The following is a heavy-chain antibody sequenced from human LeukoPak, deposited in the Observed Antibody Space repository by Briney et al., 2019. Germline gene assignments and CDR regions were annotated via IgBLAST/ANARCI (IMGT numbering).Heavy chain of an antibody. CDR2: IDPNSGGT. D-gene: IGHD6-19*01. Sequence: ASVKVSCKTSGYSFTGYYIHWVRQAPGQGLEWMGWIDPNSGGTNYAQNFQGRVTMTRDTSISTAYMELSRLRSDDTAVYFCAGGISEAVPGRYFQHWGQGTLVTVSS. V-gene: IGHV1-2*02. CDR1: GYSFTGYY. J-gene: IGHJ1*01. CDR3: AGGISEAVPGRYFQH.